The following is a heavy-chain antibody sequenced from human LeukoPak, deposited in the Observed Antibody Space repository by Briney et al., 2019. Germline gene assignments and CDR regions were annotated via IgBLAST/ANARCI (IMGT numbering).Heavy chain of an antibody. CDR3: AKAGRVDTAMVSYYYYYMDV. J-gene: IGHJ6*03. D-gene: IGHD5-18*01. CDR2: IRYDGSNK. CDR1: GFTFSSYG. Sequence: PGGSLRLSCAASGFTFSSYGMHWVRQAPGKGLEWVAFIRYDGSNKYYADSVKGRFTISRDNSKNTLYLQMNSLRAEDTAVYYCAKAGRVDTAMVSYYYYYMDVWGKGTTVTISS. V-gene: IGHV3-30*02.